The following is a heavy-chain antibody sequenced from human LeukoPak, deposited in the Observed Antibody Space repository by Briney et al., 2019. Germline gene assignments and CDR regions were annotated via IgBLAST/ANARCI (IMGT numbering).Heavy chain of an antibody. V-gene: IGHV1-69*04. CDR2: IIPILGIA. J-gene: IGHJ4*02. D-gene: IGHD2-2*01. CDR1: GGTFSSYA. Sequence: GASVKVSCKASGGTFSSYAISWVRQAPGQGLEWMGRIIPILGIANYAQKFQGRVTITADESTSTAYMELSSLRSEDTAVYYCARVGYCSSTSCYDYWGQGTLVTVSS. CDR3: ARVGYCSSTSCYDY.